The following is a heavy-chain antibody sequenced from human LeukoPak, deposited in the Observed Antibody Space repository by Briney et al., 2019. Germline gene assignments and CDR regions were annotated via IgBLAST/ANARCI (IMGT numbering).Heavy chain of an antibody. CDR2: ISTSGSTI. D-gene: IGHD3-22*01. CDR3: ARNYYYDSSGPWTKTRPGAFDI. CDR1: GFTFSGYY. Sequence: GGSLRLSCAASGFTFSGYYMSWIRQAPGKGLEWVSYISTSGSTIYYADSVKGRFTISRDNAKSSLYLQMNSLRAEDTAVYYCARNYYYDSSGPWTKTRPGAFDIWGQGTMVTVSS. J-gene: IGHJ3*02. V-gene: IGHV3-11*04.